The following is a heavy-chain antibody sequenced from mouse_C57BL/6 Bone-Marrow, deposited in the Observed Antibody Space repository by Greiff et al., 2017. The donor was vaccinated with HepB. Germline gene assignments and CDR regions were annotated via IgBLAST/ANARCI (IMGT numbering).Heavy chain of an antibody. CDR2: IYPGSGST. CDR3: ERNYYGSRFDY. J-gene: IGHJ2*01. Sequence: VQLQQPGAELVKPGASVKMSCKASGYTFTSYWITWVKQRPGQGLEWIGDIYPGSGSTNYNEKFKSKATLTVDTSSRTAYMQLSSMTSEDSAVYYCERNYYGSRFDYWGQGTTLTVSS. V-gene: IGHV1-55*01. CDR1: GYTFTSYW. D-gene: IGHD1-1*01.